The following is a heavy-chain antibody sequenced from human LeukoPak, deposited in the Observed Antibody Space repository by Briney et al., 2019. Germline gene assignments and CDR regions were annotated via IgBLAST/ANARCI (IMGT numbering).Heavy chain of an antibody. Sequence: GGSLRLSCAASGFTFSSYGMSWVRQAPGKGLEWVSSISSSSSYIYYADSVKGRFTISRDNAKNSLYLQMNSLRAEDTAVYYCARDLSLIALTDWGQGALVTVSS. CDR3: ARDLSLIALTD. V-gene: IGHV3-21*01. D-gene: IGHD3-22*01. CDR2: ISSSSSYI. CDR1: GFTFSSYG. J-gene: IGHJ4*02.